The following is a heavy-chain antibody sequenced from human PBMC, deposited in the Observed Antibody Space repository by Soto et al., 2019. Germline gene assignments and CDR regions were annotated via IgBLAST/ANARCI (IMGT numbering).Heavy chain of an antibody. V-gene: IGHV3-48*03. J-gene: IGHJ6*02. CDR3: ARPEENTAVIGAREGYYYYYGMDV. D-gene: IGHD5-18*01. CDR2: IGSSGSTI. CDR1: GFTFSSYE. Sequence: GGSLRLSCAASGFTFSSYEMNCVRQAPGKGLEWVSYIGSSGSTIYYADSVKGRFTISRDNAKNSLYLQMNSLRAEDTAVYYCARPEENTAVIGAREGYYYYYGMDVWGQGTTVTVSS.